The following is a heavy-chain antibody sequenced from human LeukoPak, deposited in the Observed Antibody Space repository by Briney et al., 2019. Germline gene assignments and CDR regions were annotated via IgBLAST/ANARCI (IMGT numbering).Heavy chain of an antibody. J-gene: IGHJ4*02. D-gene: IGHD1-26*01. CDR1: GYRFTNYW. V-gene: IGHV5-51*01. CDR3: ARRRDLYSGSYYPFDY. CDR2: IYPGDSET. Sequence: GESLKISCKGSGYRFTNYWIGWLRQMPGKGLEWMGIIYPGDSETRYSPSFQGQVTISADKSISTAYLQWSSLKASDTAMYYCARRRDLYSGSYYPFDYWGQGTLVTVSS.